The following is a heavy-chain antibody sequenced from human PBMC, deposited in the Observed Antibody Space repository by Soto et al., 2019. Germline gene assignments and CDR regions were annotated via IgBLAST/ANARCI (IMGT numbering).Heavy chain of an antibody. Sequence: QVQLVQSGAEVKKPGASVKVSCKASGYTLTSYAMHWVRQAPGQRLEWMGWINAGNGNTKYSQKFQGRVTITRDTSASTAYMELSSLRSEDTAVYYCARVDKYYYYYGMDVWGQGTTVTVSS. CDR1: GYTLTSYA. J-gene: IGHJ6*02. CDR2: INAGNGNT. V-gene: IGHV1-3*01. CDR3: ARVDKYYYYYGMDV.